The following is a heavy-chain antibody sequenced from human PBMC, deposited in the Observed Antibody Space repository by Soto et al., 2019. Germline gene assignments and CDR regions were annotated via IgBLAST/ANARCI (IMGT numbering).Heavy chain of an antibody. CDR3: VRDKPDYGAYAFDY. CDR1: GVSISSGGYY. V-gene: IGHV4-31*03. CDR2: IYYSGST. Sequence: SETLSLTCTVSGVSISSGGYYCSWIRQHPGKGLEWIGYIYYSGSTYYNPSLKSRVTISVDTSKNQFSLKLSSVTAADTAVYYCVRDKPDYGAYAFDYWGQGTLVTVSS. J-gene: IGHJ4*02. D-gene: IGHD4-17*01.